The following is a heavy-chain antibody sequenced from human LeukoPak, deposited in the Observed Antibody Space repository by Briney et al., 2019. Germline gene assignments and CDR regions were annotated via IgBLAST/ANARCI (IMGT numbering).Heavy chain of an antibody. CDR2: IIPIFGTA. V-gene: IGHV1-69*05. J-gene: IGHJ6*03. Sequence: ASVKASCKASGGTFSSYAISWVRQAPGQGLEWMGGIIPIFGTANYAQKFQGRVTITTDESTSTAYMELSSLRSEDTAVYYCARCIVGASRYYYYMDVWGKGTTVTVSS. CDR1: GGTFSSYA. CDR3: ARCIVGASRYYYYMDV. D-gene: IGHD1-26*01.